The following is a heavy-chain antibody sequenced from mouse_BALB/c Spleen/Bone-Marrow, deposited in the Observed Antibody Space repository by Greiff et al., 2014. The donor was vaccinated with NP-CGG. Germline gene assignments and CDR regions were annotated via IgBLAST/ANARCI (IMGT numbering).Heavy chain of an antibody. V-gene: IGHV1-54*01. CDR1: GYAFTNYL. J-gene: IGHJ2*01. Sequence: QVQLQQSGAELVRPGTSVKVSCKASGYAFTNYLIEWVKQRPGQGLEWIGMINPGSGGTNYNEKFKGKATLTADKSSSTAYMQLSSLTSDDSAVYFCARGDGSYFDYWGQGTALTVSS. D-gene: IGHD3-3*01. CDR2: INPGSGGT. CDR3: ARGDGSYFDY.